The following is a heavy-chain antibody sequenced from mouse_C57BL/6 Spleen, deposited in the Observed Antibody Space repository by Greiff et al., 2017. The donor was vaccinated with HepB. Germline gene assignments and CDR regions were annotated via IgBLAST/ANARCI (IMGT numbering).Heavy chain of an antibody. CDR3: ASQRPGRYYAMDY. Sequence: EVHLVESGGGLVQPGGSLKLSCAASGFTFSDYYMYWVRQTPEKRLEWVAYISNGGGSTYYPDTVKGRFTISRDNAKNTLYLQMSRLKSEDTAMYYCASQRPGRYYAMDYWGQGTSVTVSS. CDR2: ISNGGGST. V-gene: IGHV5-12*01. CDR1: GFTFSDYY. J-gene: IGHJ4*01. D-gene: IGHD4-1*01.